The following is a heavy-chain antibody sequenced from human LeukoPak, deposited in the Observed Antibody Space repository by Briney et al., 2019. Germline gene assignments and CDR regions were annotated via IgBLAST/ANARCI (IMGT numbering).Heavy chain of an antibody. J-gene: IGHJ4*02. D-gene: IGHD1-1*01. Sequence: ETLSLTCAVYGGSVSSNYMSWVRQAPGKGLEWVSVIYSGGSTYYADSVKGRFTISRHNSKNTLYLQMNSLRAEDTAVYYCARDVQDWGQGTLVTVSS. V-gene: IGHV3-53*04. CDR3: ARDVQD. CDR2: IYSGGST. CDR1: GGSVSSNY.